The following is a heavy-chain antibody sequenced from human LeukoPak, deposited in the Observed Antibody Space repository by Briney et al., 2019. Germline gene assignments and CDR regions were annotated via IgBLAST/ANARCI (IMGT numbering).Heavy chain of an antibody. CDR2: IYYSGST. V-gene: IGHV4-31*03. J-gene: IGHJ4*02. D-gene: IGHD1-26*01. Sequence: SQTLSLTCTVSGGSISSGGYYWSWIRQHPGKGLEWIGYIYYSGSTYYNPSLKSRDTISVGTSKNQFSLKLSSVTAADTAVYYCARVGAPYYFDYWGQGTLVTVSS. CDR1: GGSISSGGYY. CDR3: ARVGAPYYFDY.